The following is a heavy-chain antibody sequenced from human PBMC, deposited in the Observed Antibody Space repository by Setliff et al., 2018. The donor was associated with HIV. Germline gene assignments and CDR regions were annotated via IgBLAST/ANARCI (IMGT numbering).Heavy chain of an antibody. CDR2: INPTGGST. CDR3: ASAGAWQRNALDI. Sequence: ASVKVSCKPSGYSFTNHYMHWVRQAPGQGLEWMGVINPTGGSTRNTQKFQGRVAMTRDTSTSTVYMELSSRRSEDTAVYYCASAGAWQRNALDIWGQGTMVTVSS. V-gene: IGHV1-46*01. J-gene: IGHJ3*02. CDR1: GYSFTNHY. D-gene: IGHD5-12*01.